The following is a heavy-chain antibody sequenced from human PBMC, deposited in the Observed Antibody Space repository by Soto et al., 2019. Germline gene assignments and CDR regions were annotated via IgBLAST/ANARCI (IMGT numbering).Heavy chain of an antibody. CDR2: IYYSGST. D-gene: IGHD2-21*01. CDR1: GGSISSYY. V-gene: IGHV4-59*01. J-gene: IGHJ6*02. CDR3: ARDYSSSGMDV. Sequence: SSETLSLTCTVSGGSISSYYWSWIRQPPGKGLEWIGYIYYSGSTNYNPSLKSRVTISVDTSKNQFSLKLSSVTAADTAVYYCARDYSSSGMDVWGQGTTVTVSS.